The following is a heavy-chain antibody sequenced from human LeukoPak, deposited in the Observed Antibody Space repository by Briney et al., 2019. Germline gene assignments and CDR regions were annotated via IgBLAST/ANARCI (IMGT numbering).Heavy chain of an antibody. D-gene: IGHD1-1*01. CDR3: ARESTRERPGC. V-gene: IGHV3-7*01. Sequence: GGSLRLSCAASGFTFSSYAMSWVRQAPGKGLEWVANIDQDGSDENYVDSVKGRFTISRDDAKNSLYLQMSSLRADDTAMYYCARESTRERPGCWGQGTLVTVSS. J-gene: IGHJ4*02. CDR1: GFTFSSYA. CDR2: IDQDGSDE.